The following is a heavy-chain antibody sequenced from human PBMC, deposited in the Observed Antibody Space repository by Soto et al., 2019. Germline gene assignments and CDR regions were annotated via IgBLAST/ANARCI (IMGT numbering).Heavy chain of an antibody. CDR2: IYYSGST. V-gene: IGHV4-30-4*01. J-gene: IGHJ5*02. Sequence: SETLSLTCTVSGGSISSGDYYWSWIRQPPGKGLEWIGYIYYSGSTYYNPSLKSRVTISVDTSKNQFSLKLSSVTAADTAVYYCARDKGFLPPFDPWGQGTLVTVYS. CDR3: ARDKGFLPPFDP. CDR1: GGSISSGDYY.